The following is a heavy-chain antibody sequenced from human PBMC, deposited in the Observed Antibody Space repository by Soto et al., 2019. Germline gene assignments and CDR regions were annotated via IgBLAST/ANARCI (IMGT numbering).Heavy chain of an antibody. V-gene: IGHV1-18*01. Sequence: QGQLVQSVGEVKKPGASLKVSCKASGYNFILHGISWVRQAPGQGLEWMGWISAYNGNTNYAQNFQDRVTMTTDQSTSTVNMELRSLRSDETAVYYCARVWYDGNSGAFDIWGQGTKVTVSS. CDR3: ARVWYDGNSGAFDI. CDR1: GYNFILHG. J-gene: IGHJ3*02. D-gene: IGHD3-10*01. CDR2: ISAYNGNT.